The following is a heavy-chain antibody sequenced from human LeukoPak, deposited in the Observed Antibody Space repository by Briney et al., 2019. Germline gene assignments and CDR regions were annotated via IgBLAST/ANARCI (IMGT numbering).Heavy chain of an antibody. CDR3: ARHQGAGEYPFDY. J-gene: IGHJ4*02. Sequence: ASVKVSCKASGYTXTSXXMHXXRXXXGQGXXWMGIINPSDGSTTYAQRFQGRVTLTRDTSTSTVYMELSSLRSEDTAVYYCARHQGAGEYPFDYWGQGTLVTVSS. V-gene: IGHV1-46*01. D-gene: IGHD2/OR15-2a*01. CDR2: INPSDGST. CDR1: GYTXTSXX.